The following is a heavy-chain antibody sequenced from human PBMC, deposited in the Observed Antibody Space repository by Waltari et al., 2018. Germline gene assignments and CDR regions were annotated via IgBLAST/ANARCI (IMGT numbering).Heavy chain of an antibody. Sequence: QVQLQESGPGLVKPSETLSLTCSVSGYSISSGYYWGWIRQPPGKGLEWIGAIYQSGSTYYIPSLKSRVTISVDTSKNQFSLKLISVTAADTAVYYCGRVWVYSPYQYYYYMDVWGKGTTVTVSS. V-gene: IGHV4-38-2*02. D-gene: IGHD6-13*01. CDR1: GYSISSGYY. CDR3: GRVWVYSPYQYYYYMDV. J-gene: IGHJ6*03. CDR2: IYQSGST.